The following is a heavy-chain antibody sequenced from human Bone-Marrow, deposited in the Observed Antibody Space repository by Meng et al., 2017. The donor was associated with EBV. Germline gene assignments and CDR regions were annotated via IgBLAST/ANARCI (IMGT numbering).Heavy chain of an antibody. V-gene: IGHV1-69*01. CDR1: GGTLSRYA. D-gene: IGHD3-9*01. CDR3: ARDSDILTGPGGY. CDR2: IIPIFGTA. J-gene: IGHJ4*02. Sequence: VQWCQVGDEWMKPWFSVKCSWKASGGTLSRYAISWVRQAPGQGLECMGGIIPIFGTANYAQKFQGRVTITADESTSTAYMELSSLRSEDTAVYYCARDSDILTGPGGYWGQGTLVTVSS.